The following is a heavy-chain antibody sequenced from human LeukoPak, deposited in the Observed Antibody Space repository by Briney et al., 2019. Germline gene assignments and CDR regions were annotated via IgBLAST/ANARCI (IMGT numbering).Heavy chain of an antibody. V-gene: IGHV1-46*01. D-gene: IGHD3-10*01. CDR2: INPSGGST. Sequence: ASVKVSCKASGYTFTSYYMHWVRQAPGQGLEWMGIINPSGGSTNYAQKFQGRVTMTRDTSISTAYMELSRLRSDDTAVYYCASAYGSGSYYYSNYYYYYMDVWGKGTTVTISS. J-gene: IGHJ6*03. CDR3: ASAYGSGSYYYSNYYYYYMDV. CDR1: GYTFTSYY.